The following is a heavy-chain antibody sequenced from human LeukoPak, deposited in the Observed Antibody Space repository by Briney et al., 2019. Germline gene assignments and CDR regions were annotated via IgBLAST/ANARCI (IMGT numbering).Heavy chain of an antibody. CDR2: IIPIFGTA. V-gene: IGHV1-69*13. D-gene: IGHD1-7*01. CDR3: ARDGTIDAFDI. J-gene: IGHJ3*02. Sequence: GASVKVSCKASGGTFSSYAISWVRQAPGQGLEWMGGIIPIFGTANYAQKFQGRVTITADESTSTAYVKLSSLRSEDTAVYYCARDGTIDAFDIWGQGTMVTVSS. CDR1: GGTFSSYA.